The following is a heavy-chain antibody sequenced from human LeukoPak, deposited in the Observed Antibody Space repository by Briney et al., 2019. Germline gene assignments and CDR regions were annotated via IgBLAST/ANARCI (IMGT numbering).Heavy chain of an antibody. D-gene: IGHD3-10*01. CDR1: GHTFTGYY. V-gene: IGHV1-2*02. CDR2: INPNSGGT. Sequence: ASVKVSCKASGHTFTGYYMHWVRQAPGQGLEWMGWINPNSGGTNYAQKFQGRVTMTRDTSISTAYMELSRLRSDDTAVYYCARSRAIWFGELLAIDYWGQGTLVTVSS. CDR3: ARSRAIWFGELLAIDY. J-gene: IGHJ4*02.